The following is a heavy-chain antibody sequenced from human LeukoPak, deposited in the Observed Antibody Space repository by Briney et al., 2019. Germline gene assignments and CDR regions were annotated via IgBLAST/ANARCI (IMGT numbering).Heavy chain of an antibody. D-gene: IGHD1-26*01. Sequence: SVKVSCKASGGTFSSYAISWVRQAPGQGLEWMGGIIPIFGTANYAQKFQGRVTITADESTSTAYMELSSLRSEDTAVYYCARVKRLGGASDGTFDYWGQGTLVTVSS. V-gene: IGHV1-69*13. J-gene: IGHJ4*02. CDR1: GGTFSSYA. CDR2: IIPIFGTA. CDR3: ARVKRLGGASDGTFDY.